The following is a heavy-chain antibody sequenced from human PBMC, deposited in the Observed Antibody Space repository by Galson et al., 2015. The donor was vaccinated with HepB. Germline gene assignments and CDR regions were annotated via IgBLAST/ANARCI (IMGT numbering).Heavy chain of an antibody. V-gene: IGHV3-66*01. CDR2: IYSGGST. CDR1: GFTVSSNH. CDR3: ARDFEGIAVAGANQTDY. Sequence: SLRLSCAASGFTVSSNHMSWVRQAPGKGLEWVSVIYSGGSTYYADSVKGRFTISRDNSKNTLYLQMNSLRAEDTAVYYCARDFEGIAVAGANQTDYWGQGTLGTVSS. J-gene: IGHJ4*02. D-gene: IGHD6-19*01.